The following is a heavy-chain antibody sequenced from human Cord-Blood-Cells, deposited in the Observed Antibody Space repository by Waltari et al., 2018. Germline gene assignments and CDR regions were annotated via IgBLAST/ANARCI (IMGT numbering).Heavy chain of an antibody. CDR2: IWYDGMNK. CDR3: ARAYSGSYEFDY. Sequence: QLQPVESGGGVVQPGRSLRPSGAASGFTFRGKRMHWLGQAPGKGLEWVACIWYDGMNKYYADSLKGRFTISRDNSKNMLYLQMNSLRAEDTAVYYCARAYSGSYEFDYWGQGTLVTVSS. CDR1: GFTFRGKR. V-gene: IGHV3-33*01. J-gene: IGHJ4*02. D-gene: IGHD1-26*01.